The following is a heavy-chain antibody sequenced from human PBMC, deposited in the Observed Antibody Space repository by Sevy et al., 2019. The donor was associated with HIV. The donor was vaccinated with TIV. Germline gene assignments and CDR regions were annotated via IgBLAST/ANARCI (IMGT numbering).Heavy chain of an antibody. Sequence: GGSLRLSCAVSGFSFDSYGMTWVRQAPGKGLEWVSGISGSGVSTYYADSVKGRFIISRDNSKNTLYLQMNSLRSEDTAIYYCAKGGGGHYDPGEIGYCFYYYNMDVWGKGTTVTVSS. CDR1: GFSFDSYG. CDR2: ISGSGVST. CDR3: AKGGGGHYDPGEIGYCFYYYNMDV. V-gene: IGHV3-23*01. J-gene: IGHJ6*03. D-gene: IGHD3-22*01.